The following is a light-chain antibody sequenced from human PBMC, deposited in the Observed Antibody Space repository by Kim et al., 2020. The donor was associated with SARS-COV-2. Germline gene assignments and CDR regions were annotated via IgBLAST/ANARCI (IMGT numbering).Light chain of an antibody. CDR1: QSISSW. Sequence: DIQMTQSPSTLSASVGDRVTITCRASQSISSWLAWYQQKPGKAPKLLIYDASSLESGVPSRFSGSGSGTEFTLTISSLKPDDFATYNCQQYNSYLITFGQGRRMEIK. CDR2: DAS. CDR3: QQYNSYLIT. J-gene: IGKJ5*01. V-gene: IGKV1-5*01.